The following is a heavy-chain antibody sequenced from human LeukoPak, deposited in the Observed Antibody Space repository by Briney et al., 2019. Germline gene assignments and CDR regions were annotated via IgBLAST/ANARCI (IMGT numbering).Heavy chain of an antibody. CDR1: GGSISSYY. J-gene: IGHJ5*02. CDR2: IYYSGST. V-gene: IGHV4-59*01. Sequence: SETLSLTCTVSGGSISSYYWSWIRQPPGKGLEWIGYIYYSGSTNYNPSLKSRVTISVDTSKNQFSLKLSSVTAADTAVYYCARDAWGDNRNLGENWFDPWGQGTLVTVSS. D-gene: IGHD1-7*01. CDR3: ARDAWGDNRNLGENWFDP.